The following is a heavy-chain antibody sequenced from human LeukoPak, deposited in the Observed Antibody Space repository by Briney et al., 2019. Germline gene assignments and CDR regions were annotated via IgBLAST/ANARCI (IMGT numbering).Heavy chain of an antibody. V-gene: IGHV5-51*01. CDR3: AKHSSYNWFDP. Sequence: GESLKISCKGSGNSFSNYWIGWVRQLPGRGLEWMGIIYPGDSDTRYNPSFQGQVTISADKSISTAYLQWSSLKASDTAMYYCAKHSSYNWFDPWGQGTLVTVSS. D-gene: IGHD2-15*01. J-gene: IGHJ5*02. CDR1: GNSFSNYW. CDR2: IYPGDSDT.